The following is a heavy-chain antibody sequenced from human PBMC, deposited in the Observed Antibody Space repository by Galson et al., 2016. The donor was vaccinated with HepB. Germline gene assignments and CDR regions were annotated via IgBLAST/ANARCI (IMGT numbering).Heavy chain of an antibody. CDR1: GYTFTNYH. CDR2: IDINNGNT. D-gene: IGHD6-19*01. V-gene: IGHV1-46*01. J-gene: IGHJ4*02. Sequence: SVKVSCKASGYTFTNYHMHWVLQAPGQGLEWVGLIDINNGNTNCAQTFQGRFTVTWDTSTSTVYMDLSSLRSEDTAFYHCVIEPPGSGSFDYWGQGTLVTVSS. CDR3: VIEPPGSGSFDY.